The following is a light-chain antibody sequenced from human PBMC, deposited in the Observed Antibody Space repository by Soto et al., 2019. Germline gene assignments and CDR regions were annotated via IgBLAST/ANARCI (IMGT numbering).Light chain of an antibody. CDR1: QNIADY. CDR3: LQTFTTHIT. J-gene: IGKJ4*01. Sequence: DIHMTQSPSSLSASAGDTVTITCRASQNIADYLSWYQQKPGKDPKLLMYSSSSLHDGVSSRFSGYGSGTAFTLTITGLQPEDFAAYYCLQTFTTHITFGGGP. CDR2: SSS. V-gene: IGKV1-39*01.